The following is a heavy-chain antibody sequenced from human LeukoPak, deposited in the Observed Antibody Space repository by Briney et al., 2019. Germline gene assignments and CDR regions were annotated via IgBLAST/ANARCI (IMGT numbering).Heavy chain of an antibody. Sequence: QPGGSLRLSCAASGFTFSSYAMSWVRQAPGKGLEWVSAISGSGGSTYYTDSVKGRFTISRDNSKNTLYLQMNSLRAEDTAVYYCANARVNMIVVVPFDYWGQGTLVTVSS. CDR1: GFTFSSYA. D-gene: IGHD3-22*01. V-gene: IGHV3-23*01. CDR2: ISGSGGST. J-gene: IGHJ4*02. CDR3: ANARVNMIVVVPFDY.